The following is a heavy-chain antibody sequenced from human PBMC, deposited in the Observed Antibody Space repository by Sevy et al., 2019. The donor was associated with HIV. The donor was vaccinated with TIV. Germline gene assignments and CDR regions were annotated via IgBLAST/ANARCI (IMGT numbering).Heavy chain of an antibody. V-gene: IGHV3-21*01. D-gene: IGHD3-9*01. CDR1: RFTFNIYS. Sequence: GGSLRLSCEASRFTFNIYSMIWVRQAPGKGLEWVSSISSSSNYIYYADSVRGRFTISRDNSKNSLYLQMNSLRAEDTAVYYCARDESVLRYFDWLFYFDYWGQGTLVTVSS. J-gene: IGHJ4*02. CDR2: ISSSSNYI. CDR3: ARDESVLRYFDWLFYFDY.